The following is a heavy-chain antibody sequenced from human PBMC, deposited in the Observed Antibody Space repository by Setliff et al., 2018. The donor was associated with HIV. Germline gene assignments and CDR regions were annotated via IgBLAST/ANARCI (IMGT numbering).Heavy chain of an antibody. J-gene: IGHJ4*02. V-gene: IGHV3-9*03. D-gene: IGHD4-17*01. CDR2: ITWNRAII. Sequence: SLRLSCTASGFNFNHYAMHWVRQVPGKGLEWVSGITWNRAIIAYADSVKGRFTVSRDDAENSLYLQMSSLGPEDMGLYYCAKGRDGVLNHFDYWGQGTRVTVSS. CDR1: GFNFNHYA. CDR3: AKGRDGVLNHFDY.